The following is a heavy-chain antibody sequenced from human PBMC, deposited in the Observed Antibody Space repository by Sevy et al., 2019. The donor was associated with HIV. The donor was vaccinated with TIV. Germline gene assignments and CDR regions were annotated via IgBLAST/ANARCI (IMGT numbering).Heavy chain of an antibody. V-gene: IGHV5-51*01. Sequence: GESLKISCKGSGYSFTSYWIGWVRQMPGKGLEWMGIIYLGDSDTRYSPSFQGQVTISADKSISTAYLQWSSLKASDTAMYYCARGSSENYVLLWFGENGMDVWGQGTTVTVSS. CDR2: IYLGDSDT. CDR3: ARGSSENYVLLWFGENGMDV. D-gene: IGHD3-10*01. J-gene: IGHJ6*02. CDR1: GYSFTSYW.